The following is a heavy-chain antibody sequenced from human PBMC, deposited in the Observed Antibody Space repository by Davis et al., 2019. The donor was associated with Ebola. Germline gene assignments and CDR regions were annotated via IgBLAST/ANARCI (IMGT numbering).Heavy chain of an antibody. Sequence: ASVKVSCKASGYTFTSYAMHWVRQAPGQRLEWMGWINAGNGNTKYSQKFQGRVTITRDTSASTAYMELSSLRSEDTAVYYCARDVRERIAAPRDAFDIWGQGTMVTVSS. CDR3: ARDVRERIAAPRDAFDI. CDR2: INAGNGNT. D-gene: IGHD6-6*01. V-gene: IGHV1-3*01. J-gene: IGHJ3*02. CDR1: GYTFTSYA.